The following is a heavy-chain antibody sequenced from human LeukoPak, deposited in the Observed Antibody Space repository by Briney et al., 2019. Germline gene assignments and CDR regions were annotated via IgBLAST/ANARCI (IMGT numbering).Heavy chain of an antibody. V-gene: IGHV3-7*01. D-gene: IGHD1/OR15-1a*01. J-gene: IGHJ4*01. CDR2: IRQDGSER. CDR1: GFTFSDYW. CDR3: ARDGTAPGLYFDL. Sequence: GGSLRLSCAASGFTFSDYWMNWVRLAPGKGLEWVASIRQDGSERSYVDSVKGRFTISRDNTWNSLYLQMNSLRAEDTAVYYCARDGTAPGLYFDLWGQGTLVTVSS.